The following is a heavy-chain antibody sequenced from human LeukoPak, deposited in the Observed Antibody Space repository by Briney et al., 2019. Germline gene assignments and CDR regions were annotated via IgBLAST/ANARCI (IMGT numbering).Heavy chain of an antibody. CDR2: ISGSGGST. CDR1: GFTFSSYA. V-gene: IGHV3-23*01. J-gene: IGHJ3*02. CDR3: AKSPNYGPDAFDI. Sequence: GGSLRLSRAASGFTFSSYAMSWVRQAPGKGLEWVSAISGSGGSTYYADSVKGRFTISRDNSKNTLYLQMNSLRAEDTAVYYCAKSPNYGPDAFDIWGQGTMVTVSS. D-gene: IGHD3-10*01.